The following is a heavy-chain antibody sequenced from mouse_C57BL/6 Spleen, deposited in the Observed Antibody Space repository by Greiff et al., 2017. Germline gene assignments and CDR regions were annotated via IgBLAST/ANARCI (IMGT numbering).Heavy chain of an antibody. CDR1: GYTFTDYY. Sequence: VQLQQSGPELVKPGASVKISCKASGYTFTDYYMNWVKQSHGKSLEWIGDINPNNGGTSYNQKFKGKATLTVDKSSSTAYMELRSLTSEDSAVYYCARFYGNYPAWFAYWGQGTLVTVSA. CDR3: ARFYGNYPAWFAY. J-gene: IGHJ3*01. D-gene: IGHD2-1*01. V-gene: IGHV1-26*01. CDR2: INPNNGGT.